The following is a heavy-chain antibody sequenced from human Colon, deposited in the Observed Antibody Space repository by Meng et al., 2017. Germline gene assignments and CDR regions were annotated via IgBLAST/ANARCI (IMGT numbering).Heavy chain of an antibody. CDR1: GFTFTYAW. V-gene: IGHV3-15*01. CDR3: TTPRDLYDSTGFDF. CDR2: IKSKTDGETT. D-gene: IGHD3-22*01. Sequence: GESLKISCAASGFTFTYAWMSWVRQAPGKGLEWVGRIKSKTDGETTDYSAPVKGRFTISRDDPKNTLFLQMSSLKTVDTAVYYCTTPRDLYDSTGFDFWGQGTLVTVSS. J-gene: IGHJ4*02.